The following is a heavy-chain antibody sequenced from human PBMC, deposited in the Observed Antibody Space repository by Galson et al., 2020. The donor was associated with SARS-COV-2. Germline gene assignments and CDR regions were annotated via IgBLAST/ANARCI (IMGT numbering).Heavy chain of an antibody. CDR3: ARRDYYDSSGYFQDLYGMDV. D-gene: IGHD3-22*01. CDR1: GFTFSSYA. V-gene: IGHV3-23*01. Sequence: GESLKISCAASGFTFSSYAMSWVRQAPGKGLEWVSAISGSGGSTYYADSVKGRFTISRDNSKNTLYLQMNSLRAEDTAVYYCARRDYYDSSGYFQDLYGMDVWSQGTTVTVSS. CDR2: ISGSGGST. J-gene: IGHJ6*02.